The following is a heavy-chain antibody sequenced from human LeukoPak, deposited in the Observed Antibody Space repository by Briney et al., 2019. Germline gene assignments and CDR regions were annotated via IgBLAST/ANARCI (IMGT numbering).Heavy chain of an antibody. D-gene: IGHD3-16*01. V-gene: IGHV3-7*01. CDR3: ARQGDDY. Sequence: GGSLRLSCVASGFTFSNYWMSWVRQAPGKGLECVANIREDGSEKYYVDSVKGRFTISRDDAKSTLYLQMNSLRAEDTAVYYCARQGDDYWGHGTLVTVSS. CDR2: IREDGSEK. CDR1: GFTFSNYW. J-gene: IGHJ4*01.